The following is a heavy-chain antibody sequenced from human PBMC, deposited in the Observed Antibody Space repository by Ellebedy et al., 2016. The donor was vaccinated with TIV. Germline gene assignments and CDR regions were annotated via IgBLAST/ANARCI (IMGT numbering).Heavy chain of an antibody. D-gene: IGHD6-19*01. V-gene: IGHV4-59*05. CDR2: IYYSGST. CDR3: ARQRYSSSYFDY. CDR1: GGSISSYY. Sequence: SETLSLTCTVSGGSISSYYWSWIRQPPGKGLEWIGSIYYSGSTYYNPSLKSRVTISVDTSKNQFSLKLSSVTAADTAVYYCARQRYSSSYFDYWGQGTLVTVSS. J-gene: IGHJ4*02.